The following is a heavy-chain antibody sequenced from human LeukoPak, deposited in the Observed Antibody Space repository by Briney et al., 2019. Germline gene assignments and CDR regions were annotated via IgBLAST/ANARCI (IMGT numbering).Heavy chain of an antibody. J-gene: IGHJ6*02. D-gene: IGHD5-18*01. V-gene: IGHV3-7*01. CDR1: GFTFSSYW. CDR2: IKQDGSEK. Sequence: GGSLRLSCAASGFTFSSYWMSWVRQAPGKGLEWVANIKQDGSEKYYVDSVKGRFTISRDNSKNTLYLQMNSLRAEDTAVYYCARGVDTAMVPYYYYGMDVWGQGTTVTVSS. CDR3: ARGVDTAMVPYYYYGMDV.